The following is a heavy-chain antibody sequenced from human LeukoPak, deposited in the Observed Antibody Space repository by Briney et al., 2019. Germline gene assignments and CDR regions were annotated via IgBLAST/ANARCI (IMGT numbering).Heavy chain of an antibody. CDR1: GFTFSSYS. J-gene: IGHJ4*02. CDR2: ISSSSSYI. CDR3: ARADFLPANFDY. D-gene: IGHD3-3*01. V-gene: IGHV3-21*01. Sequence: GGSLRLSCAASGFTFSSYSMIWVRQAPGKGLEWVSSISSSSSYIYYADSVKGRFTISRDNAKNSLYLQMNSLRAEDTAVYYCARADFLPANFDYWGQGTLVTVSS.